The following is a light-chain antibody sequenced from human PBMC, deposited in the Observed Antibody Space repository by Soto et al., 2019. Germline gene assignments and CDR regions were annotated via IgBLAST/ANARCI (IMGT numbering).Light chain of an antibody. Sequence: DIQMTQSPSTLSASVGDRVTITCRASQSISSWLAWYQQKPGKAPKLLIYDASSLESGVPSRFSGSGSGTEFTLTISSLQPDDFATYYCQQYNSYVYTFRQRTKLEIK. J-gene: IGKJ2*01. CDR1: QSISSW. CDR2: DAS. V-gene: IGKV1-5*01. CDR3: QQYNSYVYT.